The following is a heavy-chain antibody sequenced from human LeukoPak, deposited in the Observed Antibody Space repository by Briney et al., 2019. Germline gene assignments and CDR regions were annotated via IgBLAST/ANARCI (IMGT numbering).Heavy chain of an antibody. CDR1: GDSVSSNSAA. J-gene: IGHJ6*03. CDR2: TYYRSKWYN. V-gene: IGHV6-1*01. Sequence: SQTLSLTCAISGDSVSSNSAAWNWIRQSPSRGLEWLGRTYYRSKWYNDYAVSVKSRITINPDTSKNQFSLQLNSVTPEDTAVYYCARGQQQLVWWRYYYYMDVWGKGTTVTVSS. D-gene: IGHD6-13*01. CDR3: ARGQQQLVWWRYYYYMDV.